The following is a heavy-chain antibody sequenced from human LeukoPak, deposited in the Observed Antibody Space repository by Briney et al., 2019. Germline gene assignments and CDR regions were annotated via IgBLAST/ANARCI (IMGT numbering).Heavy chain of an antibody. J-gene: IGHJ6*02. Sequence: ASVKVSCKASGYTFTSYGISWVRQAPGQGLEWMGWISAYNGNTNYAQKLQGRVTMTTDTSTSTAYMELRSLRSDDTAVYYCARDSRGDYYYYYGMDVWGQGTTVTVSS. V-gene: IGHV1-18*01. CDR3: ARDSRGDYYYYYGMDV. D-gene: IGHD2-21*02. CDR2: ISAYNGNT. CDR1: GYTFTSYG.